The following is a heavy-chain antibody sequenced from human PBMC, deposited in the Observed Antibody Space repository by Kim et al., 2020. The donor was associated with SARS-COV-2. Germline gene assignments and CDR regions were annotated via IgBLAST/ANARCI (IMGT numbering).Heavy chain of an antibody. D-gene: IGHD3-16*01. CDR3: GRDYREGETH. Sequence: GGSLRLSCTASGFSFSSCWMIWVRQAPGKGLEYVANISPDGSAQHYVDSVMGRFTISRDNAKNSLYLQMNSLRVDDTAVYYCGRDYREGETHWGQGTLVTVSS. CDR2: ISPDGSAQ. J-gene: IGHJ4*02. CDR1: GFSFSSCW. V-gene: IGHV3-7*03.